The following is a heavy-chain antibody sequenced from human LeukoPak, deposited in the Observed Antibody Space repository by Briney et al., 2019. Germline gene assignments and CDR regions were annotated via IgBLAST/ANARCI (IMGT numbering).Heavy chain of an antibody. CDR1: GYTFTSYY. CDR3: ARDNSGWSVDY. D-gene: IGHD6-19*01. V-gene: IGHV1-46*04. CDR2: ISPSGDYT. Sequence: ASVKVSCTASGYTFTSYYMDWVRQAPGQGLEWMGIISPSGDYTRYAQKLQGRVSMTLDTSTSTVYMELNSLESEDTAMYYCARDNSGWSVDYWGQGTLVTVTS. J-gene: IGHJ4*02.